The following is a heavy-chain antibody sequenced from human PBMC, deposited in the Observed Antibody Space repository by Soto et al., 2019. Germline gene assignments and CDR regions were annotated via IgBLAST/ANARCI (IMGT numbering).Heavy chain of an antibody. CDR2: IIPIFGTA. V-gene: IGHV1-69*13. CDR1: GGTFSSYA. Sequence: SVKVSCKASGGTFSSYAISWVRQAPGQGLEWMGGIIPIFGTANYAQKFQGRVTITADESTSTAYMELSSLRSEDTAVYYCARSGRLTNYYYYGMDVWGQGTTVTVSS. J-gene: IGHJ6*02. D-gene: IGHD1-26*01. CDR3: ARSGRLTNYYYYGMDV.